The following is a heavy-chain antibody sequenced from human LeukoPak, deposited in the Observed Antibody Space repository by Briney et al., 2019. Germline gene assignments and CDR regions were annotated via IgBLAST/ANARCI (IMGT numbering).Heavy chain of an antibody. CDR2: IRSGGDST. V-gene: IGHV3-23*01. D-gene: IGHD4-23*01. J-gene: IGHJ4*02. CDR3: AKVAWLGTVASYYFDS. Sequence: GGSLRLSCAASGFTFTSHAMSWVRQAPGKGLAWVSAIRSGGDSTYHADSVKGRFTISRDNSRSTVYLQMNSLRAEDTVVYYCAKVAWLGTVASYYFDSWGQGTQVTVSS. CDR1: GFTFTSHA.